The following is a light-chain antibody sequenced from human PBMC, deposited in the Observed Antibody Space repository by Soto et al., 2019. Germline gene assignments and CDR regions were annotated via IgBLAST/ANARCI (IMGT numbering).Light chain of an antibody. CDR3: QQRSHWPLFMYT. V-gene: IGKV3-11*01. J-gene: IGKJ2*01. CDR2: DAS. Sequence: EIVLTQSPATLSLSPGERATLSCRASQSVSSYLAWYQQKPGQAPRLLIYDASNRATGIPARFSGSGSGTDFTLTISSLEPEDFAVYYCQQRSHWPLFMYTFGQGTKLEIK. CDR1: QSVSSY.